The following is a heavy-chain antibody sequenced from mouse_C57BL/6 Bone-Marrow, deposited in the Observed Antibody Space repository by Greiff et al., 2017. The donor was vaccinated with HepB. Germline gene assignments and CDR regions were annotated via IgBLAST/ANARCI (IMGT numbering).Heavy chain of an antibody. V-gene: IGHV5-15*01. Sequence: EVLLVESGGGLVQPGGSLKLSCAASGFTFSDYGMAWVRQTPRQGPEWVAFISHLAYSIYYANTLTGRFTISRENAKNTLYLELSSLRSEDTAMYYCARQYYGRPYWYFDVWGTGTTVTVSS. J-gene: IGHJ1*03. CDR1: GFTFSDYG. CDR3: ARQYYGRPYWYFDV. D-gene: IGHD1-1*01. CDR2: ISHLAYSI.